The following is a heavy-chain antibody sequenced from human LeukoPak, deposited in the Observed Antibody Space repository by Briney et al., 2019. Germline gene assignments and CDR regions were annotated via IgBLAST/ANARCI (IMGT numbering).Heavy chain of an antibody. CDR1: GGTFSSYA. Sequence: ASVKVSRKASGGTFSSYAISWVRQAPGQGLEWMGGIIPIFGTANYAQKFQGRVTITADESTSTAYMELSSLRSEDTAVYYCARPGGDTAMVTIPSYYGMDVWGQGTTVTVSS. V-gene: IGHV1-69*13. CDR2: IIPIFGTA. D-gene: IGHD5-18*01. J-gene: IGHJ6*02. CDR3: ARPGGDTAMVTIPSYYGMDV.